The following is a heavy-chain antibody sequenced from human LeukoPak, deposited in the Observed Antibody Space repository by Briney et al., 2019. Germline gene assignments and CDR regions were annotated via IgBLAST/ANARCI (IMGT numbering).Heavy chain of an antibody. CDR1: GGSISSNAYY. Sequence: RSSETLSLTCTVSGGSISSNAYYWGCIRQPPGKGLEWIVTIYYSGTTYYNPSLKSRVTMSVDTSKNQFSLKLSSVTAADTAVYYCARDLGTMVRGVIHGMDVWGQGTTVTVSS. J-gene: IGHJ6*02. CDR3: ARDLGTMVRGVIHGMDV. CDR2: IYYSGTT. V-gene: IGHV4-39*02. D-gene: IGHD3-10*01.